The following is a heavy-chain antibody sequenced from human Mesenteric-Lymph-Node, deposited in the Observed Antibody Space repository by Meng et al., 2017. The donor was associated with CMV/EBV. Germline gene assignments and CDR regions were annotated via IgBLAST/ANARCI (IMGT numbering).Heavy chain of an antibody. CDR3: AKGRMSMIMFGSVLVL. CDR2: ISGSGDS. D-gene: IGHD3-16*01. J-gene: IGHJ5*02. Sequence: GGSLRLSCAASGGTFTDYCMHWVRQVPGKGLEWVSSISGSGDSWYVDSVKGRFTVSRDDSKNTLYLQMNSLSAGDTAVYYCAKGRMSMIMFGSVLVLWGQGTLVTVSS. V-gene: IGHV3-23*01. CDR1: GGTFTDYC.